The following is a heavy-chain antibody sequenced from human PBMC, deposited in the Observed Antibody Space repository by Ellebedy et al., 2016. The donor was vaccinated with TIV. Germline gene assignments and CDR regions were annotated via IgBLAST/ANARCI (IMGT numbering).Heavy chain of an antibody. CDR3: ARFTRRYPSDY. V-gene: IGHV3-23*01. D-gene: IGHD1-1*01. J-gene: IGHJ4*02. CDR1: GFTFSSYA. CDR2: ISRSDGTT. Sequence: GGSLRLXCAASGFTFSSYAMNWVRQAPGRGLEWVPGISRSDGTTNHADSVKGRFTISRDNSKNTLYLQMNSLRAEDTAVYYCARFTRRYPSDYWGQGTLVTVSS.